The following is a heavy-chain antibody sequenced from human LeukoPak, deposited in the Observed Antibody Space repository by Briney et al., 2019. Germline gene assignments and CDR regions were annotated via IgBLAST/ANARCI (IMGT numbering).Heavy chain of an antibody. Sequence: SETLSLTCTVSDGSITNYDWSWVRQPPGKGLEFIGHVHYSGTASYNPSLRSRVTISIDTSKKHFFLKLKSVTAADTAVYYCARGYGDFRVEGRYFHSWGQGTLVTVSS. D-gene: IGHD4-17*01. J-gene: IGHJ4*02. CDR1: DGSITNYD. CDR3: ARGYGDFRVEGRYFHS. V-gene: IGHV4-59*01. CDR2: VHYSGTA.